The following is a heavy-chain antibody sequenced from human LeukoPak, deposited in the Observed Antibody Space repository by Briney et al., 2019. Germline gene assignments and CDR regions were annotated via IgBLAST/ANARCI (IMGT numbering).Heavy chain of an antibody. CDR1: GGSISSYY. CDR2: INYSGST. CDR3: ARGPTRYYVDY. V-gene: IGHV4-59*01. J-gene: IGHJ4*02. Sequence: PSETLSLTCTVSGGSISSYYWSWIRQPPGKGLEWIGYINYSGSTNYNPSLKSRVTISVGTYKNQFALKLSSVTAAGTAVYYCARGPTRYYVDYWGRGPLVTV.